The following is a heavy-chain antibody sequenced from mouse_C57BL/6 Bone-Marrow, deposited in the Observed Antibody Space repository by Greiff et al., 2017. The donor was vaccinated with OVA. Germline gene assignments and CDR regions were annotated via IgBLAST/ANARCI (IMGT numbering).Heavy chain of an antibody. V-gene: IGHV1-63*01. CDR2: IYPGGGYT. CDR1: GYTFTNYW. Sequence: VNLVESGAELVRPGTSVKMSCKASGYTFTNYWIGWAKQRPGHGLEWIGDIYPGGGYTNYNEKFKGKATLTADKSSSTAYMQFSSLTSEDSAIYYCARNYYAMDYWGQGTSVTVSS. J-gene: IGHJ4*01. CDR3: ARNYYAMDY.